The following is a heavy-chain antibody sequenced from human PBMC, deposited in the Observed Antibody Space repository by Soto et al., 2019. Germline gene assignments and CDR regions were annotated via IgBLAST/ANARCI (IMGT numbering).Heavy chain of an antibody. CDR3: ARDQGVAAAGITWFDP. V-gene: IGHV4-4*07. J-gene: IGHJ5*02. D-gene: IGHD6-13*01. CDR2: IHSSGST. CDR1: GASMNSYH. Sequence: SETLSLTCTVSGASMNSYHWSWIRQPAGKGLEWIGHIHSSGSTNYNPSLKSRVTMSVDTSKNQFPLRLMSLTAADTAVYYCARDQGVAAAGITWFDPWGQGSLVTVSS.